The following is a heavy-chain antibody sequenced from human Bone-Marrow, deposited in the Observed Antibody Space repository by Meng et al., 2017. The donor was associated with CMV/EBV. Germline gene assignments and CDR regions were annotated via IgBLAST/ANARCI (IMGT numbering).Heavy chain of an antibody. Sequence: GGSLRLSCAASGFTFSSYWMHWVRQAPGKGLEWVANIKQDGSEKYYVDSVKGRFTISRDNAKYSLHLQMNSLRVEDTAVYFCATGSGDYGAWGQGTLVTVSS. CDR2: IKQDGSEK. CDR1: GFTFSSYW. D-gene: IGHD3-10*01. J-gene: IGHJ5*02. CDR3: ATGSGDYGA. V-gene: IGHV3-7*01.